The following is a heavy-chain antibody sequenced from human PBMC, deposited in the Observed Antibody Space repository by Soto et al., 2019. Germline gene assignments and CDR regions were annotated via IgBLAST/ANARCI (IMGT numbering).Heavy chain of an antibody. D-gene: IGHD6-19*01. V-gene: IGHV3-48*03. J-gene: IGHJ4*02. Sequence: EVQLVESGGVLVQPGGSLRLSCTPSGFAFSSFEMNWFRQAPGKVLEWVSYISESGTTIYYAESVKGRFTISRDNAMNSLYLQMDSLRAEDTAVYYCMRDQYSSGWFGSLWGQGTLVTVSS. CDR2: ISESGTTI. CDR1: GFAFSSFE. CDR3: MRDQYSSGWFGSL.